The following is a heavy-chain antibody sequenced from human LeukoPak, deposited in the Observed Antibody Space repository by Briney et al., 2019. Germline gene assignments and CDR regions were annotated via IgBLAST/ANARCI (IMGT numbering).Heavy chain of an antibody. D-gene: IGHD7-27*01. Sequence: PSETLSLTCTVSGGSISSGGYYWRWIRQPAGKGLEWIGRIYTSGSTNYNPSLKSRVTISVDTSKNQFSLKLSSVTAADTAVYYCARDPKLGLYAFDIWGQGTMVTVSS. J-gene: IGHJ3*02. CDR2: IYTSGST. V-gene: IGHV4-61*02. CDR1: GGSISSGGYY. CDR3: ARDPKLGLYAFDI.